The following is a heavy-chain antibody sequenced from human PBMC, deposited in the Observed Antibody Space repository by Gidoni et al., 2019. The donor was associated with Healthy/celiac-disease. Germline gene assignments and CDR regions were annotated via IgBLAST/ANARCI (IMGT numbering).Heavy chain of an antibody. CDR1: GFPFSSYA. J-gene: IGHJ6*02. CDR2: ISYDGSNK. CDR3: ARDEEVPSYYGMDV. Sequence: QVQLVESGGGVVQPGRSLRLSCAASGFPFSSYAMHWVRQAPGKGLEWVAVISYDGSNKDYADSVKGRFTISRGNSKNTVYLQMNSLRAEDTAVYYCARDEEVPSYYGMDVWGQGTTVTVSS. V-gene: IGHV3-30*01.